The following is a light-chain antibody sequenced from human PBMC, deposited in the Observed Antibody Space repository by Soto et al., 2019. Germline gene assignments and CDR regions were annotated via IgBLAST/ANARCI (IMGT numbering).Light chain of an antibody. CDR2: TAS. J-gene: IGKJ1*01. CDR3: QQSYTTPPWT. Sequence: DIQMTQSPASLSASVGDRVTITCRASQTINSYLNWYQQKPGKAPHLLIYTASSLQSGVPSRFSGSGSGTDFTLTISSLQPEDFATYYCQQSYTTPPWTFGQGTKVEIK. V-gene: IGKV1-39*01. CDR1: QTINSY.